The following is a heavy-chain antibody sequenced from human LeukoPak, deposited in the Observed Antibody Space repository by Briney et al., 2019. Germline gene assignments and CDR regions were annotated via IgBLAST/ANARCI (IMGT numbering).Heavy chain of an antibody. D-gene: IGHD6-13*01. CDR3: ARGQQWFDP. CDR2: IYYSGTT. V-gene: IGHV4-30-4*08. Sequence: PSETLSLTCTVSGGSISSGDYYWSWIRQPPGKGLEWIGYIYYSGTTYYNPSLKSRLTISVDTSKNQFSLKLTSVTAADTAVYYCARGQQWFDPWGQGTLVTVSS. CDR1: GGSISSGDYY. J-gene: IGHJ5*02.